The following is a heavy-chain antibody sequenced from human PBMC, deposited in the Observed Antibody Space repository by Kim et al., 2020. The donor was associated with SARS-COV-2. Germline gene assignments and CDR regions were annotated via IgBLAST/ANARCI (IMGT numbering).Heavy chain of an antibody. Sequence: ASVKVSCKASGYNFIDNYFHWLRQAPGQGLEWMGWVNPENGDTHYLQKFQGRVTMTSDTSISTAYMELSRLTSDDTAVYFCASPIRGSGSYYNYWGQGTLVAVAS. D-gene: IGHD1-26*01. CDR1: GYNFIDNY. V-gene: IGHV1-2*02. CDR2: VNPENGDT. CDR3: ASPIRGSGSYYNY. J-gene: IGHJ4*02.